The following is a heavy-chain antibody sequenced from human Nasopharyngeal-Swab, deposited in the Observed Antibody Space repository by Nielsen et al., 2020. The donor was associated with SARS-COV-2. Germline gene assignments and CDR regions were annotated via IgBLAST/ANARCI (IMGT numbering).Heavy chain of an antibody. CDR3: AKDSRVYSYGNFDY. CDR2: ISGSGAAT. J-gene: IGHJ4*02. D-gene: IGHD5-18*01. Sequence: GGSLRLSCAASGFTFSKFVMGWVRQAPGKGLEWVSGISGSGAATYYADSVRGRFTISRDNSKDTLYLQMNSLGAEDTALYYCAKDSRVYSYGNFDYWGQGTLVTVSS. V-gene: IGHV3-23*01. CDR1: GFTFSKFV.